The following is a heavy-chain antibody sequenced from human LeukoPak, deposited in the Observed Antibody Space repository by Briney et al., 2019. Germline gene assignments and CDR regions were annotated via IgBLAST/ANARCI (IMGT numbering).Heavy chain of an antibody. D-gene: IGHD3-22*01. CDR2: INWNGVST. J-gene: IGHJ4*02. CDR3: ARDILYDSSCYYLDY. V-gene: IGHV3-20*04. Sequence: GGSLRLSCAASGFTFSSYGIHWVRQAPGKGLEWVSGINWNGVSTGYVDSVKGRFTISRDNAKNSLYLQMNSLRAEDTALYYCARDILYDSSCYYLDYWGQGTLVTGSS. CDR1: GFTFSSYG.